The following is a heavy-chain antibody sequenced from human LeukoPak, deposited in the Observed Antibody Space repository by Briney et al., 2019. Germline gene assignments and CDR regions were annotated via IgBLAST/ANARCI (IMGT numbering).Heavy chain of an antibody. CDR3: ARGYSSGWWIDY. D-gene: IGHD6-19*01. V-gene: IGHV1-3*04. J-gene: IGHJ4*02. CDR2: INTGNGNT. CDR1: GYTFTSYA. Sequence: ASVKVSCETSGYTFTSYATHWVRQAPGQRLEWMGWINTGNGNTKYSEGFQARVTITRDTSARPVYMELSGLRSEDTAVYYCARGYSSGWWIDYWGQGTLFTVSS.